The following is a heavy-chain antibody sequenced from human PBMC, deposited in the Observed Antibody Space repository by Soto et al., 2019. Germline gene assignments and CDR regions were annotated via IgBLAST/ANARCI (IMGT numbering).Heavy chain of an antibody. J-gene: IGHJ4*02. CDR2: ISGSGGST. D-gene: IGHD3-16*02. CDR1: GFTFSSYA. V-gene: IGHV3-23*01. Sequence: GGSLRLSCAASGFTFSSYAMSWVRQAPGKGLEWVSAISGSGGSTYYADSVKGRFTISRDNSKNTLYLQMNSLRAEDTAVYYCATHFEDIPLGELSHYNFDYWGQGTLVTVSS. CDR3: ATHFEDIPLGELSHYNFDY.